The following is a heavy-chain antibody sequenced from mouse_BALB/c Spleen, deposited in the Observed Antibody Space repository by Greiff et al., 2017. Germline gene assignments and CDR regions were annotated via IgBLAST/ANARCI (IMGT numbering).Heavy chain of an antibody. J-gene: IGHJ3*01. D-gene: IGHD2-4*01. Sequence: EVQRVESGPELVKPGASVKISCKASGYSFTGYYMHWVKQSHVKSLEWIGRINPYNGATSYNQNFKDKASLTVDKSSSTAYMELHSLTSEDSAVYYCARGITAWFAYWGQGTLVTVSA. CDR2: INPYNGAT. CDR1: GYSFTGYY. V-gene: IGHV1-31*01. CDR3: ARGITAWFAY.